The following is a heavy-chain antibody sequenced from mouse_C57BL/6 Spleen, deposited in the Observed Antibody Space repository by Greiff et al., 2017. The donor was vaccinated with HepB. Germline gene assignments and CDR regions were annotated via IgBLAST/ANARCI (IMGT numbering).Heavy chain of an antibody. V-gene: IGHV5-12*01. CDR1: GFTFSDYY. J-gene: IGHJ4*01. CDR3: ARGRGSSPMDY. CDR2: ISNGGGST. Sequence: DVKLVESGGGLVQPGGSLKLSCAASGFTFSDYYMYWVRQTPEKRLEWVAYISNGGGSTYYPDTVKGRFTISRDNAKNTLYLQMSRLQSEDTAMYYCARGRGSSPMDYWGQGTSVTVSS. D-gene: IGHD1-1*01.